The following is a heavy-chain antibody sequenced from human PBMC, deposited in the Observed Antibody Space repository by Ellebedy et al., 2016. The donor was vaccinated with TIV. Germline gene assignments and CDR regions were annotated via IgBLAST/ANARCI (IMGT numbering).Heavy chain of an antibody. CDR2: FYYNGST. CDR1: GGSISTYY. D-gene: IGHD3-3*02. Sequence: MPSATLSLTCTVSGGSISTYYWSWIRQPPGKGLEWIGCFYYNGSTKYNPSLKSRVAISIDTSKNQFSLDLHSVTAADTAVYYCARLPPGDIFGYFDYWGQGILVTVSS. J-gene: IGHJ4*02. V-gene: IGHV4-59*08. CDR3: ARLPPGDIFGYFDY.